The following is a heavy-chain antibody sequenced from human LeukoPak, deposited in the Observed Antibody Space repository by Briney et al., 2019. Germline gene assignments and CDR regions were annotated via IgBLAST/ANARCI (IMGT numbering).Heavy chain of an antibody. Sequence: SETLSLTCTVSGGSISSYYWSWIRQPAGKGLEWIGRIHTSGSTNYNPSLKSRVTISVDTSKNQFSLKLSSVTAADTAVYYCARGGSVLRFLEWLSPLVWFDPWGQGTLVTVSS. CDR2: IHTSGST. J-gene: IGHJ5*02. CDR3: ARGGSVLRFLEWLSPLVWFDP. CDR1: GGSISSYY. V-gene: IGHV4-4*07. D-gene: IGHD3-3*01.